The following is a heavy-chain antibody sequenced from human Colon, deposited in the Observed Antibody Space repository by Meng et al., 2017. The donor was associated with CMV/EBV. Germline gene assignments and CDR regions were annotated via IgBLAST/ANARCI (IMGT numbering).Heavy chain of an antibody. J-gene: IGHJ4*02. CDR3: ARAYATGYLDY. D-gene: IGHD1-1*01. CDR2: AYYRSTWYL. CDR1: GDGGSTPSSG. Sequence: TSGDGGSTPSSGWHWIRRSPSRGLEWLGRAYYRSTWYLDYAVSVKSRIIISPDTSKNQFSLHLSSVTPEDTAIYYCARAYATGYLDYWGLGTLVTVSS. V-gene: IGHV6-1*01.